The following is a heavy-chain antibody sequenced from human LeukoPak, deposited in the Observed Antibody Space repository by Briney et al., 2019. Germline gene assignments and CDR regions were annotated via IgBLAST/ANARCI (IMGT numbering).Heavy chain of an antibody. V-gene: IGHV1-69*04. J-gene: IGHJ3*02. CDR2: IIPILGIA. CDR3: AREEKYYYDSSGYYYGSAFDI. D-gene: IGHD3-22*01. Sequence: ASVKVSCTASGGTFSSYAISWVRQAPGQGLEWMGRIIPILGIANYAQKFQGRVTITADKSTSTAYMELSSLRSEDTAVYYCAREEKYYYDSSGYYYGSAFDIWGQGTMVTVSS. CDR1: GGTFSSYA.